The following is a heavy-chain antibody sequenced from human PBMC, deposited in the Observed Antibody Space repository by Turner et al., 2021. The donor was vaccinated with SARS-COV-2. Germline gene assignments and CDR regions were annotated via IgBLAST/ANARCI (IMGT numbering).Heavy chain of an antibody. CDR2: INSDGSFT. Sequence: EVQLVESGGGLVQPGGSLRLPCAAPGFTFSSYWMHWVRQAPGKGLVWVSHINSDGSFTSYADSVKGRFTISRDNAKNTLYLQMNSLRAEDTAVYYCARDQRDSVIWSGYGAFDIWGQGTMVTVSS. J-gene: IGHJ3*02. CDR3: ARDQRDSVIWSGYGAFDI. CDR1: GFTFSSYW. V-gene: IGHV3-74*01. D-gene: IGHD3-3*01.